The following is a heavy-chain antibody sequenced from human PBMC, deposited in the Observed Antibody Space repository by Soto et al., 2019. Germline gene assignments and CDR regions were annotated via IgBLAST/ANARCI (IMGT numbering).Heavy chain of an antibody. V-gene: IGHV3-23*01. J-gene: IGHJ5*02. CDR2: ISGSGGST. Sequence: GGSLRLSCAASGFTFSSYAMSWVRQAPGKGLEWVSAISGSGGSTYYADSVKGRFTISRDNSKNTLYLQMNSLRAEDTAVYYCAVVRYYYGSGIHWFDPWGQGTLVTVSS. CDR1: GFTFSSYA. D-gene: IGHD3-10*01. CDR3: AVVRYYYGSGIHWFDP.